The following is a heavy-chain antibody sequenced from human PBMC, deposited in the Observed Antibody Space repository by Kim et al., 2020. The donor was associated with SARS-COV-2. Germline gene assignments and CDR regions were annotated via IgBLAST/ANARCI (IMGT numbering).Heavy chain of an antibody. D-gene: IGHD3-9*01. CDR3: AVMYYDILTGYSFFDY. V-gene: IGHV4-59*01. Sequence: SLKSRVTISVDTSKNQFSLKLSSVTAADTAVYYCAVMYYDILTGYSFFDYWGQGTLVTVSS. J-gene: IGHJ4*02.